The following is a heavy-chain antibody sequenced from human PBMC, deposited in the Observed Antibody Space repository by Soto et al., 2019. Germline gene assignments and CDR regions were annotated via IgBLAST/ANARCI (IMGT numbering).Heavy chain of an antibody. CDR1: GFTLSDYW. D-gene: IGHD4-17*01. CDR2: ISVDGGDT. CDR3: AKDPGHSRGDYVSYFDY. V-gene: IGHV3-74*01. Sequence: GGSLRLSCAASGFTLSDYWMHWVRQVPGKGLVWVSRISVDGGDTTYADSVKGRFTISRDNSKNTLYLQMDTLRAEDTAVYYCAKDPGHSRGDYVSYFDYWGQGTLVTVSS. J-gene: IGHJ4*02.